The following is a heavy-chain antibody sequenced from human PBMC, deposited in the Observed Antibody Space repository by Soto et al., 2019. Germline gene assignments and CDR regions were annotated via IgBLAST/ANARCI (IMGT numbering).Heavy chain of an antibody. D-gene: IGHD4-17*01. CDR1: GFTFSSYA. CDR3: AKTSLMTTVVSLYCPFDY. CDR2: ISGSGGST. Sequence: PGGSLRLSCAASGFTFSSYAMSWVRQAPGKGLEWVSAISGSGGSTYYADSVKGRFTISRDNSKNTLYLQMNSLRAEDTAVYYCAKTSLMTTVVSLYCPFDYWGQGTLVTVSS. V-gene: IGHV3-23*01. J-gene: IGHJ4*02.